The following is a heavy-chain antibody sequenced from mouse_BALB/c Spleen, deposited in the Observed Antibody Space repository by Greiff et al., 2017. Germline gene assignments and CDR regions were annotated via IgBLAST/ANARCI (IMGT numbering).Heavy chain of an antibody. Sequence: VQLQESGAELVKPVASVKLSCKASGYTFTSYYMYWVKQRPGQGLEWIGEINPSNGGTNFNEKFKSKATLTVDKSSSTAYMQLSSLTSEDSAVYYCTRLTTATGFAYWGQGTLVTVSA. V-gene: IGHV1S81*02. CDR3: TRLTTATGFAY. D-gene: IGHD1-2*01. CDR2: INPSNGGT. CDR1: GYTFTSYY. J-gene: IGHJ3*01.